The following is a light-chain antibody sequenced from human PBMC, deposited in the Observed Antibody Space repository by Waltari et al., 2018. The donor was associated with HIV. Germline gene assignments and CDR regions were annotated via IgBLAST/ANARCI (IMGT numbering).Light chain of an antibody. V-gene: IGLV1-51*01. Sequence: QSVLTQSPSVAAAPGQTVTISCSGSISNVGKNHVSWYQHLPGRAPKLLIYETDDRPSEIRGRFSGSKSATSASLGISGLQPGDEGDYYCATWDDRLNGMVFGGGTKLTVL. CDR3: ATWDDRLNGMV. CDR2: ETD. J-gene: IGLJ2*01. CDR1: ISNVGKNH.